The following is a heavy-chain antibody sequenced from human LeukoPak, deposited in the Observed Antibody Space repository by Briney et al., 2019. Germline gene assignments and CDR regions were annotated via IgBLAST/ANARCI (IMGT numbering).Heavy chain of an antibody. V-gene: IGHV1-8*01. D-gene: IGHD3-22*01. CDR1: GYTFTSYD. CDR2: MNPNSGNT. Sequence: GASVKVSCKASGYTFTSYDINWVRQAPGQGLEWMGWMNPNSGNTGYAQKFQGRVTITRNTSISTAYMELSSLRSEDTAVYYCAREGGYYDSSGYYGDYYYYYMDVWGKGTTVTVSS. CDR3: AREGGYYDSSGYYGDYYYYYMDV. J-gene: IGHJ6*03.